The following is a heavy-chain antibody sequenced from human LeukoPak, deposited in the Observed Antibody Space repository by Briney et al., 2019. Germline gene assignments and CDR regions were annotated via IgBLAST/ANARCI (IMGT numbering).Heavy chain of an antibody. D-gene: IGHD2-15*01. Sequence: ASVKVSCKASGYTFTSYYMHWVRQAPGQGLEWMGIINPSGGSTSYAQKFQGRVTMTRDTSTSTVYMELSSLRSEDTAVYYCARGIVVVVTRQTWFDPWGQGTLVTVSS. J-gene: IGHJ5*02. CDR1: GYTFTSYY. CDR3: ARGIVVVVTRQTWFDP. V-gene: IGHV1-46*01. CDR2: INPSGGST.